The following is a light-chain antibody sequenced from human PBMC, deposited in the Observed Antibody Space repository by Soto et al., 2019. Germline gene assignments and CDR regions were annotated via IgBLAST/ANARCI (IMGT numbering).Light chain of an antibody. CDR1: QSVSSSY. CDR3: QQYGSSPPAT. J-gene: IGKJ1*01. Sequence: EIVLTQSPGTLSLSPGERATLSCRASQSVSSSYLAWYQQKPGQAPRLLIYGASSSATGIADRFSGSGSGTDFTLTISRLEPEDFVVDYCQQYGSSPPATFGQGTKVEIK. V-gene: IGKV3-20*01. CDR2: GAS.